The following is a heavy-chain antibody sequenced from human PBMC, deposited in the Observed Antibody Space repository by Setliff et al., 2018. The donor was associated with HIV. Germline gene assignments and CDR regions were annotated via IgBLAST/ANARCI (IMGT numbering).Heavy chain of an antibody. J-gene: IGHJ2*01. CDR1: GFTFSSYS. CDR3: ARSNPRRYGDPDWYFDL. Sequence: PGGSLRLSCAASGFTFSSYSMSWVRQAPGKGLEWASVIYTGGATFYADSVKARFTISRDNSRNTLYLQMNSLRAEDTAVYYCARSNPRRYGDPDWYFDLWGRGTLVTVSS. D-gene: IGHD4-17*01. CDR2: IYTGGAT. V-gene: IGHV3-66*02.